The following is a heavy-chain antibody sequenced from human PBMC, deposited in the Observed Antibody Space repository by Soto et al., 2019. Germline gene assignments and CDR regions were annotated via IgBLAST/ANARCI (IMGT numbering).Heavy chain of an antibody. CDR3: GKVLVGATGHTDSDS. Sequence: PSETLSLTCTVSGGSIYRSGYYWGWIRQPPGRGLEWIGNIDYNGVTYSNPSLKSRVTISRDTSKNQFSLKLTSVTAADTALYYCGKVLVGATGHTDSDSWGPRTLVTVPS. D-gene: IGHD2-15*01. CDR2: IDYNGVT. J-gene: IGHJ4*02. V-gene: IGHV4-39*01. CDR1: GGSIYRSGYY.